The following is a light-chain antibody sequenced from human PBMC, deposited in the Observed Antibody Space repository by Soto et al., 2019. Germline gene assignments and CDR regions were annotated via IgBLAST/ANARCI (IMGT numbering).Light chain of an antibody. CDR3: SSYAGSNSYVV. Sequence: QSVLTQPPSASGSPGQSVTISCTGTSSDVGAYNYVSWYQQHPGKAPRLMIYEVTKRPSGVPDRFSGSKSGNTASLTVSGLQAEDEAEYYCSSYAGSNSYVVFGGGTKLTVL. J-gene: IGLJ2*01. CDR1: SSDVGAYNY. V-gene: IGLV2-8*01. CDR2: EVT.